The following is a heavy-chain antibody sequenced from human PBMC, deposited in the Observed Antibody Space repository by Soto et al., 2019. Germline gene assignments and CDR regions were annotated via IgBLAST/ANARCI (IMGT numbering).Heavy chain of an antibody. CDR3: ARDQGGYGIFDD. D-gene: IGHD5-12*01. CDR1: GYTFTSSG. CDR2: ISGHNGVT. Sequence: QVQLVQSGPEVKKPAASVKVSCKTSGYTFTSSGISWVRQAPGQRPEWMGWISGHNGVTNFARNFQDRVTLTIDSSTTTAYMEVRSLSFADTAIYYCARDQGGYGIFDDWGQGTLVTVSS. V-gene: IGHV1-18*04. J-gene: IGHJ4*02.